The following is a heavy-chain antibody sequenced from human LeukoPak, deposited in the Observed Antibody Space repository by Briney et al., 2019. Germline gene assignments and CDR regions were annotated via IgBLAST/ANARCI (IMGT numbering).Heavy chain of an antibody. D-gene: IGHD1-26*01. CDR2: IKSKTDGGTT. CDR3: TTDRCVGATCLDY. J-gene: IGHJ4*02. CDR1: GFTFSNAW. V-gene: IGHV3-15*01. Sequence: PGGSLRLSCAASGFTFSNAWMSWVRQAPGKGLEWVGRIKSKTDGGTTDYAAPVKGRFTISRDDSKNTLYLQMNSLKTEDTAVYYCTTDRCVGATCLDYWGQGTLVTVSS.